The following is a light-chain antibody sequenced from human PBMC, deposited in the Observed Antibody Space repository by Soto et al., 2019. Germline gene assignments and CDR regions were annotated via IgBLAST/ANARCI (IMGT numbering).Light chain of an antibody. CDR3: QHRINWPLT. CDR2: DAS. Sequence: EIVLTQSPATLSLSPGERATLSCRASQSVSYYFAWYQQKPGQAPRLLIYDASNRATGIPARFSGSGSGTDSTLTISSLEPEDFALYYCQHRINWPLTFGQGAKVEIK. CDR1: QSVSYY. V-gene: IGKV3-11*01. J-gene: IGKJ1*01.